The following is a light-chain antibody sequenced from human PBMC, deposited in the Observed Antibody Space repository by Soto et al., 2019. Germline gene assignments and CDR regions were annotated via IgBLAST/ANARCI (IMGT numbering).Light chain of an antibody. CDR2: CNS. CDR1: SSNIGSYT. Sequence: QSVLIQPPSASGTPGQRVTVSCSGGSSNIGSYTVNWYQQLPGAAPKLLIYCNSQRPSGVPDRFSASKSGTSASLAISGLQSEDEAEYYCAAWDDSLNGYVFGPGTKVTVL. V-gene: IGLV1-44*01. J-gene: IGLJ1*01. CDR3: AAWDDSLNGYV.